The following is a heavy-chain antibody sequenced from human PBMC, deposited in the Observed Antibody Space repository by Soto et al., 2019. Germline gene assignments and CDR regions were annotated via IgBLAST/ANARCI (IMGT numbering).Heavy chain of an antibody. CDR2: IFYSGTT. D-gene: IGHD1-1*01. J-gene: IGHJ6*02. CDR3: ARDLWVEPELYYYGMDV. Sequence: PSETLSLTCTVSGDSISSADYYWSWIRQTPGKGPEWIGHIFYSGTTYYNPSLKSRLTISVDTSKNHFSLRLTSVTAADTAVYYCARDLWVEPELYYYGMDVWGQGTTVTVS. CDR1: GDSISSADYY. V-gene: IGHV4-30-4*01.